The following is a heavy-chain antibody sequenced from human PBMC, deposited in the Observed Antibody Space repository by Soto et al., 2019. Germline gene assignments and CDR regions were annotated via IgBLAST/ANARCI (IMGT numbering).Heavy chain of an antibody. CDR1: GFTFSSYE. J-gene: IGHJ6*02. Sequence: GGSLRLSCAASGFTFSSYEMNWVRQAPGKGLEWVSYISSSGNTIYYADSVKGRFTISRDNAKNSLFLQMNSLRAEDTAVYYCAPAPTGLDVWGQGTTFTVSS. D-gene: IGHD1-1*01. CDR2: ISSSGNTI. CDR3: APAPTGLDV. V-gene: IGHV3-48*03.